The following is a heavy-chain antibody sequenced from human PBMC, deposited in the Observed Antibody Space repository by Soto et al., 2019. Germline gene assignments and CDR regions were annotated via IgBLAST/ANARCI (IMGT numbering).Heavy chain of an antibody. V-gene: IGHV1-2*02. Sequence: ASVKVSCKDSGYVFTGFYLHWVRQAPGQGLEWMGWIFPNSGAKNYAQKFQGRVTLTRDTSLSTGYMDLTRLTSDDTAVYYCARGRSLKWNWFDRWGQGTLVTVSS. J-gene: IGHJ5*02. CDR3: ARGRSLKWNWFDR. CDR1: GYVFTGFY. D-gene: IGHD2-15*01. CDR2: IFPNSGAK.